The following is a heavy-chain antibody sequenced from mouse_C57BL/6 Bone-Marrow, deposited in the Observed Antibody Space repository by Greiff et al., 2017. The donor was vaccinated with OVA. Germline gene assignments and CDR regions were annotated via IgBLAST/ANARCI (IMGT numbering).Heavy chain of an antibody. V-gene: IGHV1-80*01. Sequence: QVQLQQSGAELVKPGASVKISCKASGYAFSSYWMNWVKQRPGQGLEWIGQIYPGDGDTNYNGKFKGKATLTADKSSSTAYMQLSSLTSEDSAVYFCARRYCSSSKDYFDYWGQGTTLTVSS. CDR2: IYPGDGDT. J-gene: IGHJ2*01. D-gene: IGHD1-1*01. CDR1: GYAFSSYW. CDR3: ARRYCSSSKDYFDY.